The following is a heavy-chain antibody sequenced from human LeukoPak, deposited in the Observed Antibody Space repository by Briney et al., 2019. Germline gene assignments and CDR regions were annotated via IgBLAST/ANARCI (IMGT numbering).Heavy chain of an antibody. Sequence: EFQGRVTMTTDTSTSTAYMELRSLRSDDTAVYYCARDGIVGATGGRYYFDYWGQGTLVTVSS. V-gene: IGHV1-18*01. CDR3: ARDGIVGATGGRYYFDY. J-gene: IGHJ4*02. D-gene: IGHD1-26*01.